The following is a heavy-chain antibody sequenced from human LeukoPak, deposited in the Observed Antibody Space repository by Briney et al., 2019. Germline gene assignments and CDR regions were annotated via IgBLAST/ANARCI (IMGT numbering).Heavy chain of an antibody. J-gene: IGHJ6*02. CDR2: IKQDGSEK. Sequence: GGSLRLSCAASGFTFSSYWMSWVRQAPGKGLEWVANIKQDGSEKYYVDSVKGRFTISRDNAKNSLYLQMNSLRAEDTAVYYCARETLNGYSSSWYYSRYYYYGMDVWGQGTTVTVSS. CDR1: GFTFSSYW. V-gene: IGHV3-7*01. D-gene: IGHD6-13*01. CDR3: ARETLNGYSSSWYYSRYYYYGMDV.